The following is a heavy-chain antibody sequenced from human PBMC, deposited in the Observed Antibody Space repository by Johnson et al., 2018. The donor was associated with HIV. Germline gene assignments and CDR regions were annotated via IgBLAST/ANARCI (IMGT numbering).Heavy chain of an antibody. V-gene: IGHV3-74*01. Sequence: EKLVESGGGLVQPGGSLRLSCAASGFTLSSYWMHWVRQVPGKGPVWVSRLNWNGGSTGYADSVKGRFTISRDNAKNSLYLQMNSLRAEDTALYYCARVVQYYDSSGYSTRGGDGLDIWGQGTVVTVSS. D-gene: IGHD3-22*01. CDR2: LNWNGGST. CDR3: ARVVQYYDSSGYSTRGGDGLDI. CDR1: GFTLSSYW. J-gene: IGHJ3*02.